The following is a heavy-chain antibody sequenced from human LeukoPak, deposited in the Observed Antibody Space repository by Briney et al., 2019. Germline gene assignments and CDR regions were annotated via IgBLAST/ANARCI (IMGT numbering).Heavy chain of an antibody. Sequence: GGSLRLSCAASGFTPSDYWMHWVRQAPGKGREWVANIKQDGSEKNYVACVKGRFTISRDNAKNSLDLQMNSLRAEDTALYYCARGRWAPFDCWGEGTLVTVSS. J-gene: IGHJ4*02. CDR3: ARGRWAPFDC. CDR1: GFTPSDYW. V-gene: IGHV3-7*01. CDR2: IKQDGSEK. D-gene: IGHD6-13*01.